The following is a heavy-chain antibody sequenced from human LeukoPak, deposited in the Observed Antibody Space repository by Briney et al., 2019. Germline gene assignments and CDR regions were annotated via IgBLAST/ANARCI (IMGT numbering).Heavy chain of an antibody. CDR1: GFTFSDYY. V-gene: IGHV3-11*01. CDR2: ISSSGSTI. D-gene: IGHD2-15*01. Sequence: GGSLRLSCAASGFTFSDYYMSWIRQAPGKGLEWVSYISSSGSTIYYADSVKGRFTISRDNAKNSLYLQMNSLRAEDTAVYYCAKEPYCSGGSCENWFDPWGQGTLVTVSS. CDR3: AKEPYCSGGSCENWFDP. J-gene: IGHJ5*02.